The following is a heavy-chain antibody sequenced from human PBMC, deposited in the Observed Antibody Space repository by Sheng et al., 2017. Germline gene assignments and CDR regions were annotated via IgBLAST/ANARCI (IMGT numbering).Heavy chain of an antibody. CDR2: ISSSGSTI. CDR3: ARAGVVLMVYATPFDY. V-gene: IGHV3-48*03. CDR1: GFTFSSYE. D-gene: IGHD2-8*01. J-gene: IGHJ4*02. Sequence: EVQLVESGGGLVQPGGSLRLSCAASGFTFSSYEMNWVRQAPGKGLEWVSYISSSGSTIYYADSVKGRFTISRDNAKNSLYLQMNSLRAEDTAVYYCARAGVVLMVYATPFDYWGQGTLVTVSS.